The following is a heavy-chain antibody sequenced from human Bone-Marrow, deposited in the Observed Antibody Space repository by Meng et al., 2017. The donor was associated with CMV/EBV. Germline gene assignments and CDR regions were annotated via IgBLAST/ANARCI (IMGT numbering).Heavy chain of an antibody. J-gene: IGHJ5*02. CDR2: IYYSGST. Sequence: GSLRLSCTVSGGSISSYYWSWIRQPPGKGLEWIGYIYYSGSTNYNPSLKSRVTISVDTSKNQFSLKLSSVTAADTAVYYCARGGLRRWLQHNWFDPWGQGTLVTVSS. V-gene: IGHV4-59*12. CDR1: GGSISSYY. CDR3: ARGGLRRWLQHNWFDP. D-gene: IGHD5-24*01.